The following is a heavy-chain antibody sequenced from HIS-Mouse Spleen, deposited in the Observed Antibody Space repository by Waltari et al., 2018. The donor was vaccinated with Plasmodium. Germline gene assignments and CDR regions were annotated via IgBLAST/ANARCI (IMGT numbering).Heavy chain of an antibody. V-gene: IGHV3-74*01. CDR3: ARASGGSYYNYFDY. CDR1: VFAFIRYW. D-gene: IGHD1-26*01. CDR2: INSEGSST. Sequence: EVQLVESGGGLVQPGGSLGLSCAASVFAFIRYWMHLVRQRPGKGLVWVSRINSEGSSTSYADSVKGRFTISRDNAKNTLYLQMNSLRAEDTAVYYCARASGGSYYNYFDYWGQGTLVTVSS. J-gene: IGHJ4*02.